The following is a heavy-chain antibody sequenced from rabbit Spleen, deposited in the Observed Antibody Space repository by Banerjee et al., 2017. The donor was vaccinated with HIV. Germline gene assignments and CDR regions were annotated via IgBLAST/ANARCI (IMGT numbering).Heavy chain of an antibody. Sequence: QEQLEESGGGLVKPEGSLTLTCKASGVSLNDKDVMCWVRQAPGKGLEWISCIAGSSSGFTYSATWAKGRFTISKTSSTTVTLQMTSLTAADTATYFCARDVGTSFSTYGMDLWGPGTLVTVS. V-gene: IGHV1S45*01. D-gene: IGHD8-1*01. J-gene: IGHJ6*01. CDR1: GVSLNDKDV. CDR3: ARDVGTSFSTYGMDL. CDR2: IAGSSSGFT.